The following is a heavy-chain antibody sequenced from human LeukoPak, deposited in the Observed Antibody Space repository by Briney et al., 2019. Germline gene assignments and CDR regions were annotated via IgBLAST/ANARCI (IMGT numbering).Heavy chain of an antibody. CDR3: ARDNSETTMTTLDLDY. J-gene: IGHJ4*02. CDR1: GFTLSRHN. V-gene: IGHV3-33*01. Sequence: GGSLRLSCAASGFTLSRHNLHWVRQAPGKGLEWVAVIWSDGNNKYYADSVKGRFTISRDNSKNTLYLEMNRLRADDTAVYYCARDNSETTMTTLDLDYWGQGTLVTVSS. D-gene: IGHD4-17*01. CDR2: IWSDGNNK.